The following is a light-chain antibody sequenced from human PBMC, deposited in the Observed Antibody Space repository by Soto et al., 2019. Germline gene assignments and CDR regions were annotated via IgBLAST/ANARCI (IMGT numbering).Light chain of an antibody. V-gene: IGKV1-33*01. Sequence: DIQMTQSPSSLSASVGDRVTITCQASQDISNYLNWYQQKPGKAPKLLIYDASNLETGGPSRFSGSGSGTDFTFTISSLQPEDIATYYCQQYDSLGATFGPGTKVDIK. CDR3: QQYDSLGAT. J-gene: IGKJ3*01. CDR1: QDISNY. CDR2: DAS.